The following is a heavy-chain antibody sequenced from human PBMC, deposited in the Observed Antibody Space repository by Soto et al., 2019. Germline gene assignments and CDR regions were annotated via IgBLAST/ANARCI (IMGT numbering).Heavy chain of an antibody. Sequence: GGSLRLSCAASGFTFSSYSMNWVRQAPGKGLEWVSSISSSSSYIYYADSVKGRFTISRDNAKNSLYLQMNSLRAEDTAVYYCARDSDSGDPFDYWGQGTLVTVSS. D-gene: IGHD4-17*01. V-gene: IGHV3-21*01. J-gene: IGHJ4*02. CDR3: ARDSDSGDPFDY. CDR2: ISSSSSYI. CDR1: GFTFSSYS.